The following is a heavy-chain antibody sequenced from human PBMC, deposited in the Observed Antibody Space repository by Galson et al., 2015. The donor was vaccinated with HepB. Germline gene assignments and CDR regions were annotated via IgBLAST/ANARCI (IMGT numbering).Heavy chain of an antibody. Sequence: SVKVSCKASGGTFSSYAISWVRQAPGQGLEWMGGIIPIFGTANYAQKFQGRVTITADESTSTAYMELSSLRSEDTAVYYCARDSGSYPTPPYYYYYYMDVWGKGTTVTVSS. D-gene: IGHD1-26*01. CDR1: GGTFSSYA. J-gene: IGHJ6*03. CDR3: ARDSGSYPTPPYYYYYYMDV. CDR2: IIPIFGTA. V-gene: IGHV1-69*13.